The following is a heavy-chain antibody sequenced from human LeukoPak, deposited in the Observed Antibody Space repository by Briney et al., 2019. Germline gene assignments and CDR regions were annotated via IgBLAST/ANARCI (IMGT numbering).Heavy chain of an antibody. CDR1: GYTFTTYY. D-gene: IGHD3-22*01. Sequence: ASVKVSCKASGYTFTTYYIHWVRQAPGQGLEWMGIISPSGGNTSYAQKFQGRVTMTRDTSTSTVYMELSSLRSEDTAVYYCTRTYYYDSSGYYYGRDAFDIWGQGTMVTVSS. CDR3: TRTYYYDSSGYYYGRDAFDI. J-gene: IGHJ3*02. CDR2: ISPSGGNT. V-gene: IGHV1-46*01.